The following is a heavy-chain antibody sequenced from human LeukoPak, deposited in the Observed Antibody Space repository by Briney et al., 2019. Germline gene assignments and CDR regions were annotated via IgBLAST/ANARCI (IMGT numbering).Heavy chain of an antibody. CDR1: GYSISSGYY. V-gene: IGHV4-38-2*02. D-gene: IGHD6-13*01. CDR3: ARESRYSSSWYGNFVDY. CDR2: FFHSGNT. Sequence: SETLSLTCTVSGYSISSGYYWGWIRQPPGKGLEWSGSFFHSGNTYYNPSLKSRVTLSVDTSKNQFSLKLSSVTAADTAVYYCARESRYSSSWYGNFVDYWGQGTLVTVSS. J-gene: IGHJ4*02.